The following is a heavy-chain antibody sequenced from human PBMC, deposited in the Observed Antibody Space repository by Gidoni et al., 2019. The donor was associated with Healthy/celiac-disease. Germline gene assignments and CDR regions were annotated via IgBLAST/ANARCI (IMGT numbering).Heavy chain of an antibody. CDR2: ISGSGGST. Sequence: EVQLLESGGGLVQPGGSLRLSCAASGFTFSSYAMSWVRQAPGKGLEWVSAISGSGGSTYYADSVKGRFTISRDNSKNTLYLQMNSLRAEDTAVYYCAKVVPAAISYYYYGMDVWGQGTTVTVSS. CDR3: AKVVPAAISYYYYGMDV. CDR1: GFTFSSYA. D-gene: IGHD2-2*02. J-gene: IGHJ6*02. V-gene: IGHV3-23*01.